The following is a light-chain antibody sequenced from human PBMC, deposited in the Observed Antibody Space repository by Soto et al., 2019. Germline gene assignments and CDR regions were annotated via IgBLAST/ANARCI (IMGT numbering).Light chain of an antibody. V-gene: IGKV3-20*01. CDR2: AAS. CDR3: QYYGSSPWT. CDR1: QSVSSNY. Sequence: EIVLTQSPGTLSLSPGERATLSCRASQSVSSNYLAWYLQKPGQAPRLLIYAASYRTTGIPARFSSSGSGTDFTLTISRLEPEDFAVYYCQYYGSSPWTFGQGTKVEI. J-gene: IGKJ1*01.